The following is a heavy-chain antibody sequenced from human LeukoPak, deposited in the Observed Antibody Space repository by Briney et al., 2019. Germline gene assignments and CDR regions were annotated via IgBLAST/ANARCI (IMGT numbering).Heavy chain of an antibody. D-gene: IGHD2-21*02. CDR3: ARQRSGHIVVVTADDAFDI. CDR2: VYNSGST. Sequence: KASETLSLTCTVSGGSMSSSYWTWIRQPPGKGLEWIGYVYNSGSTNYNPSLRSRVTISLDTSKNQFSLKLSSVTAADTAVYYRARQRSGHIVVVTADDAFDIWGQGTMVTVSS. J-gene: IGHJ3*02. CDR1: GGSMSSSY. V-gene: IGHV4-59*08.